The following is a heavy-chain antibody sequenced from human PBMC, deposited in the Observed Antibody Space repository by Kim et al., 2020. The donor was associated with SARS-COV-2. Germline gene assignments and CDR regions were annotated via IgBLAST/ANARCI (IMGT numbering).Heavy chain of an antibody. V-gene: IGHV4-39*01. CDR1: GGSIRDVSHY. CDR2: IYNSGGT. J-gene: IGHJ4*02. D-gene: IGHD4-17*01. CDR3: ARGPTVTTYY. Sequence: SETLSLTCTVSGGSIRDVSHYWGWFRQPPGKGLQWLGNIYNSGGTSYNPSLQSRVSISVDTSKNQFSLKLTSVTAADTAVYYCARGPTVTTYYWGQGILV.